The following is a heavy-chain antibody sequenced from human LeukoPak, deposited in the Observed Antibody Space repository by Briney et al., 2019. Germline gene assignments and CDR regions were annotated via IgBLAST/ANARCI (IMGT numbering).Heavy chain of an antibody. CDR1: GGSFSGYY. CDR3: AGVRGSGRLNWFDP. D-gene: IGHD2-15*01. CDR2: IYHSGST. V-gene: IGHV4-34*01. J-gene: IGHJ5*02. Sequence: SETLSLTCAVYGGSFSGYYWSWIRQPPGKGLEWIGEIYHSGSTNYNPSLKSRVTISVDTSKNQCSLKLSSVTAADTAVYYCAGVRGSGRLNWFDPWGQGTPVTVSS.